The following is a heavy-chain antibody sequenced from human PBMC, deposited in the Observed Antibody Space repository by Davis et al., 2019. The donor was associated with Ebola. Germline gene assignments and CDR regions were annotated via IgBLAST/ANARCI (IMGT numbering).Heavy chain of an antibody. CDR3: ARHPGMDV. CDR2: LFFTGST. CDR1: GASISSSNIYY. J-gene: IGHJ6*04. V-gene: IGHV4-39*01. Sequence: SETLSLTCIVSGASISSSNIYYWDWIRQPSGKGLEWIGSLFFTGSTWYNSSLKSRVTIFVDTSKSQFSLSLCVTAADTAVYYCARHPGMDVWGKGTTVTVSS.